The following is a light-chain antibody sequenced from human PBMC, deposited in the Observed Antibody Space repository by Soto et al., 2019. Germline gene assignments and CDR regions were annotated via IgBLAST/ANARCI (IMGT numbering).Light chain of an antibody. J-gene: IGKJ3*01. CDR1: QGISSY. CDR2: AAS. Sequence: AIQMTQSPSSLSASTGDRVTITCRASQGISSYLAWYQQKPGKAPKLLIYAASTLQSGVPSRFSGSGSGTDFTLTISCLQSEDFATYYCQQYYSYPHTFGPGTKVDIK. CDR3: QQYYSYPHT. V-gene: IGKV1-8*01.